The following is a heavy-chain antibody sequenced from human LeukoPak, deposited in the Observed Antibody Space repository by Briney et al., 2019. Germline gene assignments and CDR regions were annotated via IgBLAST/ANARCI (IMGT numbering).Heavy chain of an antibody. CDR3: ARAVTTFGGVIVYYFDY. V-gene: IGHV1-69*05. CDR1: GGTFSSYA. Sequence: GASVKVSCKASGGTFSSYAISWVRQAPGQGLEWMGGIIPIFGTANYAQKFQGRVTITTDESTSTAYMELSSLRSEDTAVYYCARAVTTFGGVIVYYFDYWGQGTLVTVSS. J-gene: IGHJ4*02. CDR2: IIPIFGTA. D-gene: IGHD3-16*02.